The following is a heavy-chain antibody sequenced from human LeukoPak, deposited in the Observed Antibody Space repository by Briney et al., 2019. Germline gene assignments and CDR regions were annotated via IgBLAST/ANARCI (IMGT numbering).Heavy chain of an antibody. D-gene: IGHD5-24*01. J-gene: IGHJ4*02. V-gene: IGHV4-59*11. CDR1: GGSISSHY. CDR2: IYYSGST. Sequence: SETLSLTCTVSGGSISSHYWSWIRQLPGKGPEWIGYIYYSGSTNYNPSLKSRVTISVDTSKNQFSLKLSSVTAADTAVCYCARDRAEMATIRAGFDYWGQGTLVTVSS. CDR3: ARDRAEMATIRAGFDY.